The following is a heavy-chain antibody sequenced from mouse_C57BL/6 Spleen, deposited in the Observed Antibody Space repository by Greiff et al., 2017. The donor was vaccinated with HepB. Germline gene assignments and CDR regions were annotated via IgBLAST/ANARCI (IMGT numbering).Heavy chain of an antibody. V-gene: IGHV5-16*01. D-gene: IGHD1-1*01. CDR2: INYDGSST. CDR1: GFTFSDYY. J-gene: IGHJ1*03. CDR3: ARDNYGSSYWYFDV. Sequence: EVTLVESEGGLVQPGSSMKLSCTASGFTFSDYYMAWVRQVPEKGLEWVATINYDGSSTYYLDSLKSRFIISRDNAKNILYLQMSSLKSEDTATYYGARDNYGSSYWYFDVWGKGTTVTVSS.